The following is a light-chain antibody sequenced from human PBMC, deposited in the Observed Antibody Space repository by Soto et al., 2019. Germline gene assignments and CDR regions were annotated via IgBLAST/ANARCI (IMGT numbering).Light chain of an antibody. V-gene: IGKV1-39*01. CDR2: AAS. CDR3: QQLHTTPRT. J-gene: IGKJ1*01. CDR1: QSISSY. Sequence: DIQMTQSPSSLSASVGDRVTITCRASQSISSYLNWYQQKLGKAPKLLIYAASNLQSGVPSRFSGSGSMTDFTLTISSLQPEDFATYYCQQLHTTPRTFGHGTKVDIK.